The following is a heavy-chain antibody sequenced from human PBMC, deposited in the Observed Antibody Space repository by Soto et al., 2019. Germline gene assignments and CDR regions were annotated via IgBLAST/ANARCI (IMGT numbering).Heavy chain of an antibody. V-gene: IGHV4-34*01. J-gene: IGHJ4*02. CDR3: ARYCSSTSCYAVRGFDY. D-gene: IGHD2-2*01. CDR2: INHSGST. Sequence: SETLSLTCAVYGGSFSGYYWSWIRQPPGKGLEWIGEINHSGSTNYNPSLKSRVTISVDTSKNQFSLKLSSVTAADTAVYYCARYCSSTSCYAVRGFDYWGEGTLVTVSS. CDR1: GGSFSGYY.